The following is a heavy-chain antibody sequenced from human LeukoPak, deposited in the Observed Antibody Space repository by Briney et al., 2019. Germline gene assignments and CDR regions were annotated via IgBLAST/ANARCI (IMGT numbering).Heavy chain of an antibody. CDR2: ISYDGSDE. CDR3: ARDQGATLVRGVTPYLDY. V-gene: IGHV3-30*04. CDR1: GFTFSSYA. Sequence: GGSLRLSCEAAGFTFSSYAMHWVRQAPGNGLEWVSLISYDGSDEKSADSVKGRFTISRDNAKNMVFLQMNSLRPEDTAVYYYARDQGATLVRGVTPYLDYWGQGTLVSVSS. D-gene: IGHD3-10*01. J-gene: IGHJ4*02.